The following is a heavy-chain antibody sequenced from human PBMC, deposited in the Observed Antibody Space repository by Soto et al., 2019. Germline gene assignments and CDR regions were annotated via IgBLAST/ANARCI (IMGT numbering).Heavy chain of an antibody. D-gene: IGHD4-17*01. CDR2: IYHCGST. CDR3: ASITVPPPYWYFDL. V-gene: IGHV4-4*02. J-gene: IGHJ2*01. CDR1: GGSISSSNW. Sequence: QVQLQESGPGLVKPSGTLSLTCAVSGGSISSSNWWSWVRQPPGTGLEWIGEIYHCGSTNYTPSLKSRVTRSVDTFKKQFSLKLSSVTAADTAVYYCASITVPPPYWYFDLWGRGTLVTVSS.